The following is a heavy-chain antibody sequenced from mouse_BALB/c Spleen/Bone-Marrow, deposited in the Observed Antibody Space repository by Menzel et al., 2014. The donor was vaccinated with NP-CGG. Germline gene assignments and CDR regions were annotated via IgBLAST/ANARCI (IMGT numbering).Heavy chain of an antibody. D-gene: IGHD1-1*01. CDR3: AREGYGSSYGFAY. CDR1: GYSFAGYT. CDR2: INPYNGGS. Sequence: EVQLQQSGPELVKPGASMKISCKASGYSFAGYTMNWVKQSHGKNLEWIGLINPYNGGSSYNQKFKGKATLTVDKSSSTAYMGLLSLTSEDSAVYYCAREGYGSSYGFAYWGQGTLVTVSA. J-gene: IGHJ3*01. V-gene: IGHV1-26*01.